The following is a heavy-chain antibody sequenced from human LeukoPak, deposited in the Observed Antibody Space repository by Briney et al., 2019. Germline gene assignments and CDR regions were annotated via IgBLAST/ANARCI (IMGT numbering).Heavy chain of an antibody. D-gene: IGHD2-8*01. V-gene: IGHV3-21*04. CDR2: ISDSGNLI. Sequence: PGGSLRLSCAASGFTFSRYSMNWVRQAPGKGLEWVSSISDSGNLIHYADSARGRFTISRDNAKNSLYLQMNRLRAEDTAVYYCARPPLYNNGPDAFDIWGQGTMVTVSS. J-gene: IGHJ3*02. CDR3: ARPPLYNNGPDAFDI. CDR1: GFTFSRYS.